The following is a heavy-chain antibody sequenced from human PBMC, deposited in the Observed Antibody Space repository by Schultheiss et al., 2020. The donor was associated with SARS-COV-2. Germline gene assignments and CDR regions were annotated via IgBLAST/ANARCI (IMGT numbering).Heavy chain of an antibody. D-gene: IGHD2-8*02. Sequence: GGSLRLSCATSGFNFSSYAMHWVRQAPGKWLEWVAVISNDGYNKYYADSVKGRFTISRDNSKNTLYLQMNSLRAEDTAVYYCARGGYCTGGVCYSRGYTWGQGTMVTVSS. CDR1: GFNFSSYA. J-gene: IGHJ3*01. CDR2: ISNDGYNK. V-gene: IGHV3-30*04. CDR3: ARGGYCTGGVCYSRGYT.